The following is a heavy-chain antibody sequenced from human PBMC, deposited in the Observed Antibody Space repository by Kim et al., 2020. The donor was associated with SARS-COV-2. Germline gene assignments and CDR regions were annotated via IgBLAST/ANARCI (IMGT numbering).Heavy chain of an antibody. CDR2: T. CDR3: ARESSRRADY. Sequence: TCHATSVKGRFTISRDNSKNTLFLQLNSLRAEDTALYYCARESSRRADYWGQGTLVTVSS. D-gene: IGHD2-2*01. J-gene: IGHJ4*02. V-gene: IGHV3-23*01.